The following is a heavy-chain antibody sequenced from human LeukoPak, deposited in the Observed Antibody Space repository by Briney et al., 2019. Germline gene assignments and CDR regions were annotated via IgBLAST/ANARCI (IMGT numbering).Heavy chain of an antibody. J-gene: IGHJ4*02. D-gene: IGHD3-3*01. CDR1: GFTVSSNY. CDR3: ARVTYYDFWSGYPDY. V-gene: IGHV3-53*01. Sequence: GGSLRLSCAASGFTVSSNYMSWVRQAPGKGLEWLSVIYSGGSTYYADSVKGRFTISRDNSKNTLYLQMNSLRAEDTAVYYCARVTYYDFWSGYPDYWGQGTLVTVSS. CDR2: IYSGGST.